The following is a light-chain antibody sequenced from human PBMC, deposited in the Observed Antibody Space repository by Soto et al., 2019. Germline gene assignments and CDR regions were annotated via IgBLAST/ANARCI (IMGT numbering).Light chain of an antibody. V-gene: IGLV7-46*01. Sequence: QAVVTQEPSLTVSPGGTVTLTCGSSTGAVTSGHYPYWFQQKPGQAPRTLIYDTSNKHSWTPARFSGSLLAGNSALTLSGAQPEDDADYYCLLSYSGAQVFGGGTKLTVL. CDR1: TGAVTSGHY. CDR2: DTS. CDR3: LLSYSGAQV. J-gene: IGLJ2*01.